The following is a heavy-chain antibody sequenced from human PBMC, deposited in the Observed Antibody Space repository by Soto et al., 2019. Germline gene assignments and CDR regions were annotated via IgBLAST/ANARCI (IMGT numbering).Heavy chain of an antibody. Sequence: PSETLSLTGTVSGGSIRNVYWSWIRQAPGKGLEWIGFIFHSGNAKYNPSLKSRVTISVDTSKNQFSLSLDSVTAADTAVYFCARAHAPTLPFDSWGQGTLVTVSS. CDR1: GGSIRNVY. D-gene: IGHD2-15*01. CDR2: IFHSGNA. V-gene: IGHV4-59*01. CDR3: ARAHAPTLPFDS. J-gene: IGHJ4*01.